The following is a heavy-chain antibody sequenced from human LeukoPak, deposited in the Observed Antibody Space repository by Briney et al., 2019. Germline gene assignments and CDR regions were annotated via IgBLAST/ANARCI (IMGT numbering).Heavy chain of an antibody. J-gene: IGHJ4*02. CDR1: GGSISSYY. CDR3: ASRSEGWYGDRFDF. D-gene: IGHD4-17*01. Sequence: SETLSLTCTVSGGSISSYYWSWIRQPPGKGPEWIGYIYYSGSTNYNPSLKSRVTISVDTSKNQFSLKLSSVTAADTAVYYCASRSEGWYGDRFDFWGQGTLVTVSS. CDR2: IYYSGST. V-gene: IGHV4-59*01.